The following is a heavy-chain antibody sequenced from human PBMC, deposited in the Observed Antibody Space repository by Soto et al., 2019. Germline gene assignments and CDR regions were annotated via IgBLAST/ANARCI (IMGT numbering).Heavy chain of an antibody. CDR2: IGTHDGDT. CDR3: GRDWEWEPKVACFVP. Sequence: QVQLVQSGGEVKKPGASVKVSCKTSGYTFSSYGVSWVRQAPGQGLEWMGWIGTHDGDTNYAEKFQGRVTLTTDTATSTVYMELRSLRSDDTAVYYCGRDWEWEPKVACFVPWGQGTLVIVSS. J-gene: IGHJ5*02. CDR1: GYTFSSYG. D-gene: IGHD2-15*01. V-gene: IGHV1-18*04.